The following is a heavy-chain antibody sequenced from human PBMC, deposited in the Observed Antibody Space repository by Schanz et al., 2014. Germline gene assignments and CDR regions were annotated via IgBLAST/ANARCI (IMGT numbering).Heavy chain of an antibody. D-gene: IGHD6-19*01. Sequence: VQLVESGGGVVQPGRSLRLSCAASGFIFSSYSMNWVRQAPGKGLEWVSSISSSGSYIYYADSVKGRFSISRDNAKNSLFLQMNRLRAEDTALYYCAIIGVMVAVAGTRADYWGQGTLVTVSS. CDR3: AIIGVMVAVAGTRADY. CDR2: ISSSGSYI. V-gene: IGHV3-21*01. CDR1: GFIFSSYS. J-gene: IGHJ4*02.